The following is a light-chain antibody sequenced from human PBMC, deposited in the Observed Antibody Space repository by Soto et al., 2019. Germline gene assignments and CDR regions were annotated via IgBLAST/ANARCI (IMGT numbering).Light chain of an antibody. CDR1: QSVSSSF. Sequence: EIVLTQSPGTLSLSPGERATLSCRASQSVSSSFLAWYQQKPGQAPRLLIYAASSRATGIPDRFSGSGSGTAFTLTISRLEPEGFAVYYCQQYGSSPGALTFGGGTKVEIK. CDR3: QQYGSSPGALT. CDR2: AAS. J-gene: IGKJ4*01. V-gene: IGKV3-20*01.